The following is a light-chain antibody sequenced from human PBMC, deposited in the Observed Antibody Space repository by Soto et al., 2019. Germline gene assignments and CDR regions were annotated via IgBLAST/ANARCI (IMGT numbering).Light chain of an antibody. Sequence: QSALTQPRSVSASPGQSVTVSCTGARRVGGGYNYVSWYQQHPGKAPKLMIYDVSKRPSGVPDRFSGSKSGNTASLTSSGIQTEDEADYYCCSYAGKYTYVFGTGTKLTVL. CDR1: RRVGGGYNY. J-gene: IGLJ1*01. CDR3: CSYAGKYTYV. V-gene: IGLV2-11*01. CDR2: DVS.